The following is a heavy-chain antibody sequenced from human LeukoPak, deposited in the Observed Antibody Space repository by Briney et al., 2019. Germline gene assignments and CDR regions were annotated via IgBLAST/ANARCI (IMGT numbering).Heavy chain of an antibody. D-gene: IGHD4-17*01. J-gene: IGHJ4*02. Sequence: PSETLSLTCTVSGASISRSDYFWGWIRQPTGKGLEWIGSIYYSGSTYYSPSLKGRVTISVDTSKNQFSLKLTSVTAADTAVYYCARSSEYGDPFNYWGQGTLVTVSS. CDR1: GASISRSDYF. CDR3: ARSSEYGDPFNY. V-gene: IGHV4-39*01. CDR2: IYYSGST.